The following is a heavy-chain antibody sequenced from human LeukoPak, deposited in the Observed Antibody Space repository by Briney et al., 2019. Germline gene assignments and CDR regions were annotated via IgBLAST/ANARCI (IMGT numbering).Heavy chain of an antibody. CDR2: VYYTGST. V-gene: IGHV4-39*07. CDR1: GGSVSSTTYY. Sequence: SETLSLTCTVSGGSVSSTTYYWDWIRQPPGKGLEWIGTVYYTGSTYYDPSLKSRVTISVDRSKNQFSLKLSSVTAADTAVYYCARGLGNNWFDPWGQGTLVTVSS. D-gene: IGHD1-26*01. CDR3: ARGLGNNWFDP. J-gene: IGHJ5*02.